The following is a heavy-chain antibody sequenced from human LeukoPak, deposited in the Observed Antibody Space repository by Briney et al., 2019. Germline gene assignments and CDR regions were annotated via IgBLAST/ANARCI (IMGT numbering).Heavy chain of an antibody. CDR2: IYYSGST. D-gene: IGHD3-3*01. V-gene: IGHV4-59*01. J-gene: IGHJ4*02. Sequence: SETLSFTCTVSGGSISSYYWSWIRQPPGKGLEWIGYIYYSGSTNYNPSLKSRVTISVDTSKNQFSLKLSSVTAADTAVYYCARGASYITIFGVDNPFFDYWGQGTLVTVSS. CDR3: ARGASYITIFGVDNPFFDY. CDR1: GGSISSYY.